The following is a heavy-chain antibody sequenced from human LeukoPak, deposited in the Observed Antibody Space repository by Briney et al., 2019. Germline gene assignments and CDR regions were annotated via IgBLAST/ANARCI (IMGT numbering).Heavy chain of an antibody. CDR3: ATGGDEYSSSSEYFQH. CDR2: IIPIFGTA. J-gene: IGHJ1*01. Sequence: GSSVKVSCKASGGTFSSYAISWVRQSPRHELKWMGGIIPIFGTANYAQKFQGRVTITADESTITAYMELSSLRSEDTAVYYCATGGDEYSSSSEYFQHWGQGTLVTVSS. V-gene: IGHV1-69*01. CDR1: GGTFSSYA. D-gene: IGHD6-6*01.